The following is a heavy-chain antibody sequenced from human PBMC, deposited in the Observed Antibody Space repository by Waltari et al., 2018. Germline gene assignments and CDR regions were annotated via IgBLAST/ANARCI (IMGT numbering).Heavy chain of an antibody. D-gene: IGHD2-15*01. J-gene: IGHJ6*03. CDR1: GASVSDPSYF. V-gene: IGHV4-39*01. Sequence: QLQLQESGPRLVKPSETLSLTCTVSGASVSDPSYFWVWIRRSPGKGPEWIGNINPGGSTYYTLSLKSRASISVDTSKSQFSLRLSSVTAADTAMYYCASSYCRGGCSYFYSYYMDVWGEGTTVTVS. CDR2: INPGGST. CDR3: ASSYCRGGCSYFYSYYMDV.